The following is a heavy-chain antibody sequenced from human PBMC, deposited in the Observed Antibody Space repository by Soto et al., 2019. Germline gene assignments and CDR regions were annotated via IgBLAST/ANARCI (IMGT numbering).Heavy chain of an antibody. Sequence: SETLSLTCTVSGGSISSGDYYWSWIRQPPGKGLEWIGYTYYSGSTYYNPSLKSRVTISVDTSKNQFSLKLSSVTAADTAVYYCARDRDSSGFLFDYWGQGTLVTVSS. CDR2: TYYSGST. D-gene: IGHD3-22*01. J-gene: IGHJ4*02. V-gene: IGHV4-30-4*01. CDR3: ARDRDSSGFLFDY. CDR1: GGSISSGDYY.